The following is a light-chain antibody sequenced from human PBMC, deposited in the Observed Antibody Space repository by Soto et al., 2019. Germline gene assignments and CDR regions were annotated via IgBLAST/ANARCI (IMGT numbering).Light chain of an antibody. V-gene: IGKV3D-20*01. CDR1: QGVGKNY. J-gene: IGKJ4*01. Sequence: EIVLTQSPATLSLSPGERATLSCRASQGVGKNYLAWYQQIPGLAPRLLIYDVSNRATGIPDRFSGSGSGTDFTLTISRLEPEAFPVYYCQQYGKSLTFGRGTKVEIK. CDR3: QQYGKSLT. CDR2: DVS.